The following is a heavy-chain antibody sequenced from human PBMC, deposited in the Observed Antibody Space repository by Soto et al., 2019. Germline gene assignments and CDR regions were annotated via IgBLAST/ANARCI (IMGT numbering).Heavy chain of an antibody. Sequence: SETLSLTCSVSGGSISSGDYYWNWIRQPPGKGLEWIGHIYYSGSTYYNSSLKSRVTISLDTSKNQFSLKLRSVTAADTAVYYCARSHYYDSRGLCAFDIWAQGKTVTVSS. J-gene: IGHJ3*02. CDR1: GGSISSGDYY. CDR3: ARSHYYDSRGLCAFDI. CDR2: IYYSGST. D-gene: IGHD3-22*01. V-gene: IGHV4-30-4*01.